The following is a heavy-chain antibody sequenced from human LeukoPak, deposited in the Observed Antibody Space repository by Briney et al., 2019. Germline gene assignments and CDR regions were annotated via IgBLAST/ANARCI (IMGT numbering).Heavy chain of an antibody. CDR2: IKEDGSEE. V-gene: IGHV3-7*04. CDR3: ARWGYTSAWPYLDY. D-gene: IGHD6-19*01. Sequence: PGGSLRLSCDTSGFTFRSYWMSGVRQAPGKGLEWVGNIKEDGSEETYADSVEGRFTISRDHAKSSLYLQMNSLRAEDTAVYYCARWGYTSAWPYLDYWGPGTLVTVSS. CDR1: GFTFRSYW. J-gene: IGHJ4*02.